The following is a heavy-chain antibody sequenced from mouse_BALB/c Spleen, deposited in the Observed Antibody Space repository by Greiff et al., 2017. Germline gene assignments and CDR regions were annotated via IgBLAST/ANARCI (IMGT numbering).Heavy chain of an antibody. D-gene: IGHD1-1*01. CDR2: ISSGGGST. Sequence: VQLKQSGGGLVKPGGSLKLSCAASGFAFSSYDMSWVRQTPEKRLEWVAYISSGGGSTYYPDTVKGRFTISRDNAKNTLYLQMSSLKSEDTAMYYCARHYYGSILYFDYWGQGTTLTVSS. J-gene: IGHJ2*01. CDR3: ARHYYGSILYFDY. V-gene: IGHV5-12-1*01. CDR1: GFAFSSYD.